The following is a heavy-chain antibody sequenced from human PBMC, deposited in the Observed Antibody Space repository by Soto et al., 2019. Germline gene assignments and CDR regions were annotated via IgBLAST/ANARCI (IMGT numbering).Heavy chain of an antibody. CDR2: IYYSEST. V-gene: IGHV4-31*03. J-gene: IGHJ4*02. CDR1: GGSISSGGYY. D-gene: IGHD3-10*01. Sequence: QVQLQESGPGLVKPSQTLSLTCTVSGGSISSGGYYWSWIRQHPGKGLEWIGYIYYSESTNYNPSLRSRVTISVDTSKNQFSLKLSAVTAADTAVYYCARGGRYGSGSYPGYWGQGTLVTVSS. CDR3: ARGGRYGSGSYPGY.